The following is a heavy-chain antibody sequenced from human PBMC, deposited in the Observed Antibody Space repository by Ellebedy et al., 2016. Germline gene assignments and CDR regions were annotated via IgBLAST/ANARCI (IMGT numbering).Heavy chain of an antibody. CDR3: VTHSSNWYFTFTI. D-gene: IGHD6-13*01. J-gene: IGHJ3*02. CDR2: INPVTGDT. V-gene: IGHV1-2*02. CDR1: GYTFTAYY. Sequence: ASVKVSCXASGYTFTAYYMHWVRQAPGQGLEWMGWINPVTGDTKYAQRFQGRVTVTTDTSINTAYMDLSTLTSDDTAVYFCVTHSSNWYFTFTIWGQGTMVTVSS.